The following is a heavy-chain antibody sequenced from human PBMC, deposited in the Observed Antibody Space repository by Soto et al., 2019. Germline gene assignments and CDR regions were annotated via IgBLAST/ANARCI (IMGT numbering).Heavy chain of an antibody. CDR2: IIPIFGTA. CDR3: AREDCRAEDVGDNRFGP. Sequence: QVQLVQSGAEVKKPGSSVKVSCKASGGTFSSYAISWVRQAPGQGLGWMGGIIPIFGTANYAQKFQGRVTITADECTSTAYLELSSLRSEDTAVYYCAREDCRAEDVGDNRFGPWGPGTLVTVSS. J-gene: IGHJ5*02. CDR1: GGTFSSYA. V-gene: IGHV1-69*01. D-gene: IGHD2-21*01.